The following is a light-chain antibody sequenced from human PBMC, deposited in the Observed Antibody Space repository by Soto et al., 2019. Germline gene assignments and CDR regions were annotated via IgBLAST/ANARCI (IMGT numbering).Light chain of an antibody. CDR2: DAS. J-gene: IGKJ4*01. CDR1: QDISNY. CDR3: QQYDNLQLT. V-gene: IGKV1-33*01. Sequence: DIQMTQSPSSLSASVGDRVTITCQASQDISNYLKWYQQKPGKAPKLLIYDASNLETGVPSRFSRSGSGTDFTFTISSLQPEDIATYYCQQYDNLQLTFGGGTKVAIK.